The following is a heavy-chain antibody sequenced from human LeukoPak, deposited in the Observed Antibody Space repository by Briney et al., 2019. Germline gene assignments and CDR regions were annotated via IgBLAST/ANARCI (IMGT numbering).Heavy chain of an antibody. CDR1: GYTFTNYA. CDR2: ISAYNGNT. D-gene: IGHD3-16*01. J-gene: IGHJ3*02. CDR3: ARGGSRSRQGDDAFDI. Sequence: GASVTVSCKASGYTFTNYAMNWVRQAPGQGLEWMGWISAYNGNTELAQKFQGRVTLATDASTSTAYVELRSLTSDDTAVYFCARGGSRSRQGDDAFDIWGQGTMVTVSS. V-gene: IGHV1-18*01.